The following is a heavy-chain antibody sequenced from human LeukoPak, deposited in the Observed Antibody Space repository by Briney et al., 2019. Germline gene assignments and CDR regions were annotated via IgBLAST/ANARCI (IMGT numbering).Heavy chain of an antibody. D-gene: IGHD4-17*01. CDR3: VRDRGGALEH. Sequence: PGGSLRLSCAASGFTFSSYSMNWVRQAPGKGLEWVSYISSSNSTIYYADSVKGRFTISRDNSRNPLFLQMNSLRAEDTAAYYCVRDRGGALEHWGQGTLVTVSS. V-gene: IGHV3-48*04. CDR2: ISSSNSTI. J-gene: IGHJ1*01. CDR1: GFTFSSYS.